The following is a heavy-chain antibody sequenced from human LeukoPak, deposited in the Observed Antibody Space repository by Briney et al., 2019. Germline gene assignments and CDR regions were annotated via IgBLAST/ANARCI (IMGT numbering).Heavy chain of an antibody. CDR2: ISPRSTTI. Sequence: GGSLRLSCAASGFTFSSYAMHWVRQAPGKGLEWLSYISPRSTTIYFADSVKGRFTISRDDAKNSLYLQMNSLRDEDTAVYYCARDTSNIPMVGMNWFDPWGQGTLLTVSS. V-gene: IGHV3-48*02. CDR1: GFTFSSYA. CDR3: ARDTSNIPMVGMNWFDP. D-gene: IGHD3-10*02. J-gene: IGHJ5*02.